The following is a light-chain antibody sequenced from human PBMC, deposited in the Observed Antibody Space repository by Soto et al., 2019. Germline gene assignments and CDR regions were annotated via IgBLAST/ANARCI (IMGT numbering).Light chain of an antibody. J-gene: IGLJ1*01. V-gene: IGLV2-14*03. CDR3: ASYTSTNSLEV. CDR1: SSDVGGYNY. Sequence: QSALTQPASVSGSPGQSITISCTGTSSDVGGYNYVSWYQQHPGKVPKLLIYDVSYRPLGVSNRFSGSKSGNTASLTISGLQAEDEADYYCASYTSTNSLEVFGSGTKLTVL. CDR2: DVS.